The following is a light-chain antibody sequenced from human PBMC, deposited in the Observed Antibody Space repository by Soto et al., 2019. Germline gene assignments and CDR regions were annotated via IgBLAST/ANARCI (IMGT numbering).Light chain of an antibody. CDR1: QGIDNW. Sequence: DIQMTQSPSSLSASVGDRVTITCRVSQGIDNWLAWYQQKPGKAPTLLIYAASSLQRGVPSRFSGSGSGTEFTLTINSLQPEDFASYFCQQAKSFPWTFGQGTRVEIK. V-gene: IGKV1-12*02. CDR3: QQAKSFPWT. CDR2: AAS. J-gene: IGKJ1*01.